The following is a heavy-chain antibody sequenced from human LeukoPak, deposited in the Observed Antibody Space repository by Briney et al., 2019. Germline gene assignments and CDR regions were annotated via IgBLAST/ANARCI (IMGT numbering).Heavy chain of an antibody. D-gene: IGHD2/OR15-2a*01. J-gene: IGHJ4*02. V-gene: IGHV4-39*01. Sequence: SETLSLTCTVSGGSISSSSYYWAWIRQPPGKGLEWIGTIYYSGSTYYNASLKRRVTISVDTSKNQFSLKLSSVTAADTAVYYCARGGFRYWGQGTLVTVSS. CDR3: ARGGFRY. CDR1: GGSISSSSYY. CDR2: IYYSGST.